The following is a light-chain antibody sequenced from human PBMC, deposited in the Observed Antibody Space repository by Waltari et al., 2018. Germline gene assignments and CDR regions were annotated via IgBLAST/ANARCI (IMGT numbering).Light chain of an antibody. Sequence: DIQMTQSPSTLSASVGDRVTITCRASPRFGTWLSWFQQKPGTAPYLLFYKASISESGVPSRFSGSGSGTEFTLTISILKPYDFAAYYCQQYNNYPYTFGRGTKLEIK. CDR1: PRFGTW. J-gene: IGKJ2*01. CDR2: KAS. CDR3: QQYNNYPYT. V-gene: IGKV1-5*03.